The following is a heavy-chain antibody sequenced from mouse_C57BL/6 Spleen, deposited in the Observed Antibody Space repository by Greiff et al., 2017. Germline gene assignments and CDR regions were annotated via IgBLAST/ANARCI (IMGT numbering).Heavy chain of an antibody. CDR1: GYTFTSYW. V-gene: IGHV1-72*01. CDR3: ARVGMDY. Sequence: QVQLQPSGAELVKPGASVKLSCKASGYTFTSYWMHWVKPRPGRGLEGIGRIDPNSGGTKYNEKFKSKATLTVDKPSSTAYMQLSSLTSEDSAVYYCARVGMDYWGQGTSVTVSS. CDR2: IDPNSGGT. J-gene: IGHJ4*01.